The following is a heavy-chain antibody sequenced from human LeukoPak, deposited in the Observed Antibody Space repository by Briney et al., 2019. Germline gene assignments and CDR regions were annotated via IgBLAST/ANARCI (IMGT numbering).Heavy chain of an antibody. CDR1: GYTFTNYA. CDR3: AREGGGILSLRNAFDI. Sequence: ASVKVSCKASGYTFTNYAMNWVRQAPGQGLEWMGWINTNTGNPTYAQGFTGRFVFSLDTSVSTAYLQISSLKAEDTAVYYCAREGGGILSLRNAFDIWGQGTMVTVSS. CDR2: INTNTGNP. D-gene: IGHD2/OR15-2a*01. J-gene: IGHJ3*02. V-gene: IGHV7-4-1*02.